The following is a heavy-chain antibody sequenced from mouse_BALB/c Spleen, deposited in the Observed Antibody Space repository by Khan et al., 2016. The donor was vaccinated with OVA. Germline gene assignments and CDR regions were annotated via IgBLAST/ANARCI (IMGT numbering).Heavy chain of an antibody. CDR2: MISSGYT. J-gene: IGHJ3*01. V-gene: IGHV3-8*02. CDR3: ARSTYRYAVAY. D-gene: IGHD2-14*01. Sequence: EVQLQESGPSLVQPSQTLSRTCSVTGDSISSGYWSWIRKFPGNKLEYMGYMISSGYTYYNPSLKSRISITRHTSKNQYYLQLNSVTTEDTATYYCARSTYRYAVAYWGQGTLVTVSA. CDR1: GDSISSGY.